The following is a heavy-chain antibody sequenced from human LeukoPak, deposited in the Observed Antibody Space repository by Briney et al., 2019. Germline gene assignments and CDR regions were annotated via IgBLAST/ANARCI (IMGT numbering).Heavy chain of an antibody. V-gene: IGHV3-11*05. J-gene: IGHJ6*02. CDR3: ARDVLDSSGFSTGTDV. CDR1: GFAFSDYC. CDR2: ITSSSYI. D-gene: IGHD3-22*01. Sequence: GGSLRLSCAASGFAFSDYCMSWLRQAPGKGLEWVSYITSSSYINYADSVKGRFTISRDDAKNSLNLQMNSVRAEDTAMYYCARDVLDSSGFSTGTDVWGQGTTVTVSS.